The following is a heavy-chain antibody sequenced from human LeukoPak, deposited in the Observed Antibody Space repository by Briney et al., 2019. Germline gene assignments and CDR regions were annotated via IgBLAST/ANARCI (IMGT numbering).Heavy chain of an antibody. D-gene: IGHD2-8*01. J-gene: IGHJ4*02. CDR3: ARRYCTNGVCPRGFDY. CDR2: INHSGST. V-gene: IGHV4-34*01. Sequence: SETLSLTCAVYGGSFSGYYWSWIRRPPGKGLEWIGEINHSGSTNYNPSLKSRVTISVDTSKNQFSLKLSSVTAADTAVYYCARRYCTNGVCPRGFDYWGQGTLVTVSS. CDR1: GGSFSGYY.